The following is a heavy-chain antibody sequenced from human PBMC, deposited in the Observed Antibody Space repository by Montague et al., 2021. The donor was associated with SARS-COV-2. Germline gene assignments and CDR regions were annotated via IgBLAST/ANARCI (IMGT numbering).Heavy chain of an antibody. CDR2: IYYSGST. D-gene: IGHD3-3*01. CDR3: ARHPWHITIFGVVTRYGMDV. CDR1: GGSLSGYY. Sequence: SETLSLTCAVYGGSLSGYYWSWIRQPPGKGLEWIGYIYYSGSTNYNPSLKSRVTISVDTSKNQFSLKLSSVTAADTAVYYCARHPWHITIFGVVTRYGMDVWGQGTLVTVSS. J-gene: IGHJ4*02. V-gene: IGHV4-59*01.